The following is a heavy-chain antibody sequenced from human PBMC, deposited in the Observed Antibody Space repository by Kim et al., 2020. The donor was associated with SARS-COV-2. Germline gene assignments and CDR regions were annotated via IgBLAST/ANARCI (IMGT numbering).Heavy chain of an antibody. J-gene: IGHJ6*02. V-gene: IGHV1-46*01. CDR3: ARDGSDYDDYYGMDV. D-gene: IGHD5-12*01. Sequence: ASVKVSCKASGYTFTSYYMHWVRQAPGQGLEWMGIINPSGGSTSYAQKFQGRVTMTRDTSTSTVYMELSSLRSEDTAVYYCARDGSDYDDYYGMDVWGQGTTVTVSS. CDR2: INPSGGST. CDR1: GYTFTSYY.